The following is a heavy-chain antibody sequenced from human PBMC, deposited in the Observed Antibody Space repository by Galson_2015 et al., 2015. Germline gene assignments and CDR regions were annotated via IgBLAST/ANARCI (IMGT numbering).Heavy chain of an antibody. V-gene: IGHV1-69*13. J-gene: IGHJ3*02. CDR1: GDTFSSYA. CDR3: TREPLALRYFAWQTRSSFEI. Sequence: SVKVSCKASGDTFSSYAISWVRQAPGQGLEWMGGIIPSFGTANYAQKFQGRVTITADESTSTAYMELSSLRSEDTAVYYCTREPLALRYFAWQTRSSFEISGQGTMVTVSS. D-gene: IGHD3-9*01. CDR2: IIPSFGTA.